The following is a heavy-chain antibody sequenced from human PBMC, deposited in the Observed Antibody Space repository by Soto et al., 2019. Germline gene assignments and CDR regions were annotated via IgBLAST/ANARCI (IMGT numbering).Heavy chain of an antibody. D-gene: IGHD2-15*01. CDR2: ISSSSSTI. CDR3: ARGPLNYCSGGSCYSGSDAFDI. Sequence: GGSLRLSCAASGFTFSSYSMNWVRQAPGKGLEWVSYISSSSSTIYYADSVKGRFTISRDNAKNSLYLQMNSLRAEDTAVYYCARGPLNYCSGGSCYSGSDAFDIWGQGTMVTVSS. J-gene: IGHJ3*02. CDR1: GFTFSSYS. V-gene: IGHV3-48*01.